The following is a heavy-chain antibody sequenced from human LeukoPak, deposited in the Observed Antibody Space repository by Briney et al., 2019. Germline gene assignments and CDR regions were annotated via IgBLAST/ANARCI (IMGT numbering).Heavy chain of an antibody. CDR1: GFTFSSYA. CDR2: ISGSGGST. Sequence: GGSLRLSCAASGFTFSSYAMSWVRQAPGKGLEWVSAISGSGGSTYYADSVKGRSTISRDNSKNTLYLQMNSLRAEDTAVYYCAKVGEAFWSGYFDYWGQGTLVTVSS. CDR3: AKVGEAFWSGYFDY. D-gene: IGHD3-3*01. J-gene: IGHJ4*02. V-gene: IGHV3-23*01.